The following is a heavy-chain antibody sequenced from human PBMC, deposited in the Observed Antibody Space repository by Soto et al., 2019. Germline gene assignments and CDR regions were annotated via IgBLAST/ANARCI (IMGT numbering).Heavy chain of an antibody. D-gene: IGHD2-2*01. Sequence: SETLSLTCTVSGGSISSSSYYWGWIRQPPGKGLEWIGSIYYSGSTYYNPSLKSRVTISVDTSKNQFSLKLSSVTAADTAVYYCARQQDIVVVPAGLGNWFDPWGQGTLVTVSS. CDR3: ARQQDIVVVPAGLGNWFDP. CDR2: IYYSGST. CDR1: GGSISSSSYY. V-gene: IGHV4-39*01. J-gene: IGHJ5*02.